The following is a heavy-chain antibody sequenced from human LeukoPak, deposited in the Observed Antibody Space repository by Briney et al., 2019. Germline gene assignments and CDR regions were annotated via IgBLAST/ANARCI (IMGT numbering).Heavy chain of an antibody. CDR1: GFTFDDYA. V-gene: IGHV3-9*03. D-gene: IGHD1-7*01. CDR3: AKGRKGQAGTNDAFDI. CDR2: ISWNSGSI. J-gene: IGHJ3*02. Sequence: PGGSLRLSCAASGFTFDDYAMHWVRQAPGKGLEWVSGISWNSGSIGYADSVKGRFTISRDNAKNSLYLQMNSLRAEDMALYYCAKGRKGQAGTNDAFDIWGQGTMVTVSS.